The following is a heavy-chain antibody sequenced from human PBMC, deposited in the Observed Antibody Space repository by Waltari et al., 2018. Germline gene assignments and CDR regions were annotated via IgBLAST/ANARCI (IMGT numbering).Heavy chain of an antibody. J-gene: IGHJ5*01. D-gene: IGHD2-21*01. CDR1: GFSFNEPW. V-gene: IGHV3-15*01. CDR3: VTNSKGWFDS. Sequence: EVQLLESGGGLAKPGGSLKLSSADTGFSFNEPWMSWVRQSPGRGLECIARIRSGAVCATTEYAPVMKGRFSLSRDDSKETVSLEINRLQLEDTAIYYCVTNSKGWFDSWGPGTQVTVSS. CDR2: IRSGAVCATT.